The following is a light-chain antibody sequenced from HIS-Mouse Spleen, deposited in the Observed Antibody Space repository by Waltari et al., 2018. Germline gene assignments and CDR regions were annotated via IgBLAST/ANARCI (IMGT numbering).Light chain of an antibody. V-gene: IGLV2-14*03. CDR3: SSYTSSSTVV. J-gene: IGLJ2*01. Sequence: QSALTQPASVSGSPGQSITISCTGTSSDVGGYDYVPWYQQHPGKAPKLMSYDVRNRPSGLSNRVSGSKSGNTASLTISGLQAEDGADYYCSSYTSSSTVVFGGGTKLTVL. CDR2: DVR. CDR1: SSDVGGYDY.